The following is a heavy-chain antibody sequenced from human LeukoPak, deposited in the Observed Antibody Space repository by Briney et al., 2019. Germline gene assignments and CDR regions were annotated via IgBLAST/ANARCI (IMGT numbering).Heavy chain of an antibody. J-gene: IGHJ6*02. V-gene: IGHV3-33*01. D-gene: IGHD5-12*01. CDR3: ARDGAIVATIFDYYYYGMDV. CDR2: IWYDGSNK. CDR1: GFTFSSYG. Sequence: GGSLRLSCAASGFTFSSYGMHWVRQAPGKGLEWVAVIWYDGSNKYYADSVKGRFTISRDSSKNTLYLQMNSLRAEDTAVYYCARDGAIVATIFDYYYYGMDVWGQGTTVTVSS.